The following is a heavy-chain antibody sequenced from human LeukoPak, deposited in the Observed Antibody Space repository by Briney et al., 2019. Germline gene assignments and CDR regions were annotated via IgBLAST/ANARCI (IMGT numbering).Heavy chain of an antibody. CDR3: ARAPGGKYYYDSSGYYYYYYYMDV. CDR1: GGSFSGYY. D-gene: IGHD3-22*01. J-gene: IGHJ6*03. V-gene: IGHV4-34*01. Sequence: SETLSLTCAVYGGSFSGYYWSWIRQPPGKGLEWIGGINHSGSTNYNPSLKSRVTISVDTSKNQFSLKLSSVTAADTAVYYCARAPGGKYYYDSSGYYYYYYYMDVWGKGTAVTVSS. CDR2: INHSGST.